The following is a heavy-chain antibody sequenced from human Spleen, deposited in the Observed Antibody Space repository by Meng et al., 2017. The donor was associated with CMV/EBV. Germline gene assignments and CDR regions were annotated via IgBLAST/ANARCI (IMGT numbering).Heavy chain of an antibody. D-gene: IGHD2-2*01. J-gene: IGHJ6*01. V-gene: IGHV3-30*04. CDR3: TKVGTSTQTDFYYYAMDV. CDR1: GFIFKDSP. CDR2: MSFDGSIQ. Sequence: GESLKISCAASGFIFKDSPMHWVRRAPGRGLEWVAFMSFDGSIQYYADSVKGRFTISRDLSQSTLYLQMDSLRAEDTAVYYCTKVGTSTQTDFYYYAMDVWGQGTTVTVSS.